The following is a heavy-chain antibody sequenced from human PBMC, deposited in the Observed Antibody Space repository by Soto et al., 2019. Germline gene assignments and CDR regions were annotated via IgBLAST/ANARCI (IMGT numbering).Heavy chain of an antibody. CDR2: INPNSGGT. J-gene: IGHJ6*02. D-gene: IGHD2-15*01. CDR3: ARDIVVVVAATGAYYYYGMDV. CDR1: GYTFTGYY. Sequence: ASVKVSCKASGYTFTGYYMHWVRQAPGQGLEWMGWINPNSGGTNYAQKFQGRVTMTRDTSISTAYMELSRLRPDDTAVYYCARDIVVVVAATGAYYYYGMDVWGQGTTVTVSS. V-gene: IGHV1-2*02.